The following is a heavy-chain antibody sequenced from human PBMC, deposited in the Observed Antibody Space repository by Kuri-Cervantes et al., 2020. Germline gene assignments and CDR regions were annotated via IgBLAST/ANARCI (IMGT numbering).Heavy chain of an antibody. Sequence: GGSLRLSCVASGFTFSSYWMSWVRQAPGKGLEWVANIRDDGREKYCADSVKGRFTISRDNAKNSLYLQMNSLRAEDTALYYCAKDISSADPYYYGMDVWGQGTTVTVSS. CDR3: AKDISSADPYYYGMDV. CDR1: GFTFSSYW. D-gene: IGHD2-15*01. CDR2: IRDDGREK. J-gene: IGHJ6*02. V-gene: IGHV3-7*03.